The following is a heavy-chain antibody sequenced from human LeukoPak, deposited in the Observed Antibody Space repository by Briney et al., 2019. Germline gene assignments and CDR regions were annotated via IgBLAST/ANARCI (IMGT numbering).Heavy chain of an antibody. Sequence: PGRSLRLSCAASGFTFSSYAMHWVRQAPGKGLDWVAVISYDGSNKYYADSVKGRFTISRDNSKNTLYLQMNSLRAEDTAVYYCARDGQYCSSTSCYEFEGWFDPWGQGTLVTVSS. CDR2: ISYDGSNK. V-gene: IGHV3-30*04. J-gene: IGHJ5*02. D-gene: IGHD2-2*01. CDR3: ARDGQYCSSTSCYEFEGWFDP. CDR1: GFTFSSYA.